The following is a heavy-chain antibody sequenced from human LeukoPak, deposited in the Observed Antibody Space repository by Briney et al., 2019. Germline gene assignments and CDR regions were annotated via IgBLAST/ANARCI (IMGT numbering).Heavy chain of an antibody. J-gene: IGHJ4*02. CDR1: GYTFTDYG. D-gene: IGHD2-2*01. CDR2: IIPIFGTA. Sequence: GASVKVSCKASGYTFTDYGISWVRQAPGQGLEWMGGIIPIFGTANYAQKFQGRVTITADESTSTAYMELSSLRSEDTAVYYCARDWSQLPRGFGYWGQGTLVTVSS. CDR3: ARDWSQLPRGFGY. V-gene: IGHV1-69*13.